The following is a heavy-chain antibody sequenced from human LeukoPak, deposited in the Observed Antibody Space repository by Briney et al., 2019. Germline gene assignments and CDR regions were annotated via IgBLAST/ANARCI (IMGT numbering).Heavy chain of an antibody. V-gene: IGHV4-39*01. Sequence: SHTLALLCTFSRGSGSSRCYNWGWIRQPPGKGLEWFRSIYYSGSTYYNPSLKSRFTIAVDTSKIQFSLKLSSVTPEDTAVYFCVCHSSGYRLGRFDIWGQGTMVTVSS. D-gene: IGHD3-22*01. CDR1: RGSGSSRCYN. CDR2: IYYSGST. J-gene: IGHJ3*02. CDR3: VCHSSGYRLGRFDI.